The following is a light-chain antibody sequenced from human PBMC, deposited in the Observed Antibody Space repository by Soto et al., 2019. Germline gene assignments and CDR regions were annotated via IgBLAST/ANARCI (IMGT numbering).Light chain of an antibody. CDR2: DAS. CDR3: QQYNSFST. V-gene: IGKV1-5*01. CDR1: QSINSF. Sequence: DIQMAQSPSTLSASVGDRVTIACRASQSINSFLAWYQQKPGKAPNLLLSDASSLESGVPSRFSGSGSGTEFTLTITSLQPEDFATYYCQQYNSFSTFGQGTKVDI. J-gene: IGKJ2*01.